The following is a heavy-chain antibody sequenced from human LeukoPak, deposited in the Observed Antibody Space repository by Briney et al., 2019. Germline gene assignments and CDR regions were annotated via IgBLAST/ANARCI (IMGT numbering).Heavy chain of an antibody. J-gene: IGHJ3*01. V-gene: IGHV3-53*01. Sequence: PGGPLRHLCPPSGFTVSSNHMSWVRQAPAKEINWVSIIYSGGTTYYADSVKGRFTISRDNSKNTLYLQMNTLRAEDTAVYYCARDADYGGSPDAFDVWGRGTIVTVSS. CDR2: IYSGGTT. CDR3: ARDADYGGSPDAFDV. D-gene: IGHD4-23*01. CDR1: GFTVSSNH.